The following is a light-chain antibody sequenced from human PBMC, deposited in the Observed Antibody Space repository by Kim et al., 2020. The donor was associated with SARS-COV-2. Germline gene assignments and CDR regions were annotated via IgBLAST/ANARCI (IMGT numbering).Light chain of an antibody. CDR1: QSVSSSY. Sequence: SPGERATLSCRASQSVSSSYLSWYQQKPGQAPRLLIYGASTRATGIPARFSGSGSGTDFTLTISSLQPEDFAVYYCQQDYNLPPYTFGQGTKLEIK. CDR2: GAS. CDR3: QQDYNLPPYT. V-gene: IGKV3D-7*01. J-gene: IGKJ2*01.